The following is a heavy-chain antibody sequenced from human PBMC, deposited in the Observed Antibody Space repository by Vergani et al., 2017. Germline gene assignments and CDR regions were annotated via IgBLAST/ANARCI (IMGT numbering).Heavy chain of an antibody. CDR1: GFTFSDYY. J-gene: IGHJ4*02. CDR2: ISSSSSYI. Sequence: QVQLVESGGGLVKPGGSLRLSCAASGFTFSDYYMSWIRQAPGKGLEWVSSISSSSSYIYYADSVKGRFTISRDNAKNSLYLQMNSLRAEDTAVYYCARDKLRGIAVAGVDYWGQGTLVTVSS. V-gene: IGHV3-11*06. D-gene: IGHD6-19*01. CDR3: ARDKLRGIAVAGVDY.